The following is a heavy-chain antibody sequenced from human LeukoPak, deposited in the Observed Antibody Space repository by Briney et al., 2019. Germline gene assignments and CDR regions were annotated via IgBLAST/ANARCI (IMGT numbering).Heavy chain of an antibody. Sequence: GGSLRLSCAASGFTFSDYYMSWIRQAPGKGLEWVSYISSSSSYTNYADSVKGRFTISRDNAKNSLYLQMNSLRAEDTAVYYCASHYYDSSGYYYGVDYWGQGTLVTVSS. CDR3: ASHYYDSSGYYYGVDY. V-gene: IGHV3-11*06. CDR2: ISSSSSYT. J-gene: IGHJ4*02. CDR1: GFTFSDYY. D-gene: IGHD3-22*01.